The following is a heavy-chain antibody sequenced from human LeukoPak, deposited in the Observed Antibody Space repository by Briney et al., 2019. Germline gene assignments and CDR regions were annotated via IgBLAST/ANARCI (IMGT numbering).Heavy chain of an antibody. CDR2: ISSSSSYI. D-gene: IGHD2-21*01. Sequence: GGSLRLSCAASGFTFSTYSMNWVRQAPGKGLEWVSSISSSSSYIYYADSVKGRFTISRDNAKNSLYLQRNSLRAEDTAVYYCARLRWFTPFDPWGQGTLVTVSS. CDR3: ARLRWFTPFDP. CDR1: GFTFSTYS. V-gene: IGHV3-21*01. J-gene: IGHJ5*02.